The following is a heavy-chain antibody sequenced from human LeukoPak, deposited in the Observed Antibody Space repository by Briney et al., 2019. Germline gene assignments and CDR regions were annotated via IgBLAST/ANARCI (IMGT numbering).Heavy chain of an antibody. CDR3: ARTRAVVPFDN. Sequence: GSLRLSFVVSGFTFSSYEMNWVRQAPGKGLEWVSYISSYSIYYADSVKGRFTISRDNAKDTLYLQMNSLRAEDTAVYYCARTRAVVPFDNWGQGTLVTVSS. D-gene: IGHD2-15*01. V-gene: IGHV3-48*03. CDR1: GFTFSSYE. CDR2: ISSYSI. J-gene: IGHJ4*02.